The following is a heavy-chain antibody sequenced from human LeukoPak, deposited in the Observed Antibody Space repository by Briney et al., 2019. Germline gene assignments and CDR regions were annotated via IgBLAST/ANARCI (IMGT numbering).Heavy chain of an antibody. D-gene: IGHD3-16*01. CDR3: ARVDTLRGYFDY. V-gene: IGHV4-59*01. CDR2: IYYSGST. Sequence: KPSETLSLTCTVSGDSISSYYWNWIRQPPGKGLEWIGYIYYSGSTNYNPSLKSRVTISVDTSKNQFSLKLSSVTAADTAVYYCARVDTLRGYFDYWGQGTLVTVSS. J-gene: IGHJ4*02. CDR1: GDSISSYY.